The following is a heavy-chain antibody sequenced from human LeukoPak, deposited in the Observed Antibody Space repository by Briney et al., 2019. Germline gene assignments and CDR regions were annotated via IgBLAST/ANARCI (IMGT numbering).Heavy chain of an antibody. J-gene: IGHJ3*02. CDR1: GGSVSSGSHF. D-gene: IGHD2-21*02. CDR2: IYYSGST. Sequence: SETLSLTCTVSGGSVSSGSHFWTWIRQSPGKGLEWIGYIYYSGSTNYNPSLKSRVTISVDTSKNQFSLKLSSVTAADTAVYYCARGTECGGDCPDAFDIWGQGTMVTVSS. CDR3: ARGTECGGDCPDAFDI. V-gene: IGHV4-61*01.